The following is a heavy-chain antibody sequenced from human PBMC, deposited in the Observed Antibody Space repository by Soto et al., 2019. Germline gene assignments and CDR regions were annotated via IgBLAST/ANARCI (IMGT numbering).Heavy chain of an antibody. CDR3: GGGFDH. Sequence: QVQLKQWGAGLLKPSETLSLTCAVYGGSFSGYYWNWIRQPPGKGLEWIGEINHSGSTNYNPSLKSRVTISIDTSKNQFSLKLSSVTAADTAVYSCGGGFDHWGQGTLVTVSS. J-gene: IGHJ4*02. V-gene: IGHV4-34*01. CDR2: INHSGST. CDR1: GGSFSGYY.